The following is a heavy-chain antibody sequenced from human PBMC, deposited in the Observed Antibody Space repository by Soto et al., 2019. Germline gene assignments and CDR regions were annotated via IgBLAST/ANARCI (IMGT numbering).Heavy chain of an antibody. CDR2: IKSKTDGETT. CDR3: TTGVGGRYFDWLSHYYSYLDV. CDR1: GFIFNNTW. V-gene: IGHV3-15*01. Sequence: EVQLLESGGGLVQPGGSLRLSCAASGFIFNNTWMSWVRQAPGKGLEWVGRIKSKTDGETTDYAAPVRGRFTISRDDSKSTLYLQMNSLKTEDTAVYYCTTGVGGRYFDWLSHYYSYLDVWGKGTTVTVSS. D-gene: IGHD3-9*01. J-gene: IGHJ6*03.